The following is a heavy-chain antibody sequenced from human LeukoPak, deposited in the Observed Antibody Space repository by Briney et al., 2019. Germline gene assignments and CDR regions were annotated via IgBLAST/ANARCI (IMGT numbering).Heavy chain of an antibody. CDR1: GGSISSSSYY. Sequence: SETLSLTCTVSGGSISSSSYYWGWIRQPPGKGLEWIGSIYYSGSTYYNPSLESRVTISVDTSKNQFSLKLSSVTAADTAVYYCARLDDYGDYVDYWGQGTLVTVSS. V-gene: IGHV4-39*01. J-gene: IGHJ4*02. CDR3: ARLDDYGDYVDY. CDR2: IYYSGST. D-gene: IGHD4-17*01.